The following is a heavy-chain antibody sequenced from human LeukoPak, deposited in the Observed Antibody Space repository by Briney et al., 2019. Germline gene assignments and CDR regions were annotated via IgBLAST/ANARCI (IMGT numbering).Heavy chain of an antibody. CDR2: ISGSGGGT. Sequence: GGSLRLSCAASGFTVSSNYMSWVRQAPGKGLEWVSAISGSGGGTYYADSVKGRFTISRDNSKNTLYLQMNSLRAEDTAVYYCARDGRFAAYEPDYWGQGTLVTVSS. J-gene: IGHJ4*02. D-gene: IGHD1-26*01. CDR1: GFTVSSNY. V-gene: IGHV3-23*01. CDR3: ARDGRFAAYEPDY.